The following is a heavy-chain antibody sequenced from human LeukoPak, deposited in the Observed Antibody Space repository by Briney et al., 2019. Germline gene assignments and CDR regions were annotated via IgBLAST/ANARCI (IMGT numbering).Heavy chain of an antibody. CDR3: ARDWGSGYYGYYYMDV. CDR2: IYYSGST. V-gene: IGHV4-30-4*08. D-gene: IGHD3-22*01. J-gene: IGHJ6*03. CDR1: GGSISSGDYY. Sequence: SETLSLTCTVSGGSISSGDYYWSWIRQPPGKGLEWIGYIYYSGSTYYNPSLKSRVTISVDTSKNQFSLKLSSVTAADTAVYYCARDWGSGYYGYYYMDVWGKGTTVTVSS.